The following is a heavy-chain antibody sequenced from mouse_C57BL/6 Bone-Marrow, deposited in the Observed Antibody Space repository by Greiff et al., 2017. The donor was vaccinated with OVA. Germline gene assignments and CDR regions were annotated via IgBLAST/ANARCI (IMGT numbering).Heavy chain of an antibody. Sequence: EVQLQESGPELVKPGASVKIPCKASGYTFTDYNMDWVKQSHGKSLEWIGDINPNNGGTIYNQKFKGKATLTVDKSSSTAYMELRSLTSEDTAVYYCARGIGYSVYYAMDYWGQGTSVTVSS. CDR2: INPNNGGT. CDR1: GYTFTDYN. V-gene: IGHV1-18*01. CDR3: ARGIGYSVYYAMDY. J-gene: IGHJ4*01. D-gene: IGHD1-2*01.